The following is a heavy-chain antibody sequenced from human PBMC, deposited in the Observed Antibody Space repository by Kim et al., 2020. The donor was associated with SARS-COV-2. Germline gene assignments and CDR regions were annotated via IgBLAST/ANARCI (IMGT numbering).Heavy chain of an antibody. CDR2: IYYSGST. CDR1: GGSISSSSYY. CDR3: ARLTWMNYYFDY. V-gene: IGHV4-39*01. Sequence: SETLSLTCTVSGGSISSSSYYWGWIRQPPGKGLEWIGSIYYSGSTYYNPSLKSRVTISVDTSKNQFSLKLSSVTAADTAVYYCARLTWMNYYFDYWGQGTLVTVSS. J-gene: IGHJ4*02. D-gene: IGHD5-12*01.